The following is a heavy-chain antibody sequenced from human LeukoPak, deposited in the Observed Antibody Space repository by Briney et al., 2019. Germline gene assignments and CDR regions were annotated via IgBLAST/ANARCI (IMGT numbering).Heavy chain of an antibody. D-gene: IGHD3-9*01. J-gene: IGHJ4*02. CDR3: ARERRILRYFDWFLNTFDFDY. CDR1: GFTFSSYS. CDR2: IRRDGSVK. Sequence: PGGSLRLSCAASGFTFSSYSMSWVRQAPGKGLEWVSTIRRDGSVKYYVDSVKGRFTISRDNAKNSLYLQMNSLRAKDTVVYYCARERRILRYFDWFLNTFDFDYWGQGTLVTVSS. V-gene: IGHV3-7*01.